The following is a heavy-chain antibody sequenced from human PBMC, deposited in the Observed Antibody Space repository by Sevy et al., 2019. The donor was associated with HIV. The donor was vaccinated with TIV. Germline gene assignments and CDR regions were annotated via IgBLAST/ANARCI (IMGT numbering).Heavy chain of an antibody. CDR2: IYYSGST. V-gene: IGHV4-59*01. CDR3: ARYRRDYYDSSGYYYYGMDV. CDR1: GGSISSYY. Sequence: SETLSLTCTVSGGSISSYYWSWIRQPPGKGLEWIGYIYYSGSTNYNPSRKSQVTISVDTSKNQFSLKMSSVTAADTAVYYCARYRRDYYDSSGYYYYGMDVWGQGTTVTVSS. D-gene: IGHD3-22*01. J-gene: IGHJ6*02.